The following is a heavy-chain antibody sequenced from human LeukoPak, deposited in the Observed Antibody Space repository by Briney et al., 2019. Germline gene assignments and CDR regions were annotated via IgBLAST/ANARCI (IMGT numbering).Heavy chain of an antibody. Sequence: SETLSLTCTVSGGSISSSSYYWGWIRQPPGKGLEWIGSIFYNGNTYYNPSFKSRVTISADTSNNHFSLKLSSVTAADTAVYYCARSTVTTWVGDFDYWGQGTLVTVSS. CDR3: ARSTVTTWVGDFDY. CDR1: GGSISSSSYY. V-gene: IGHV4-39*01. J-gene: IGHJ4*02. D-gene: IGHD4-17*01. CDR2: IFYNGNT.